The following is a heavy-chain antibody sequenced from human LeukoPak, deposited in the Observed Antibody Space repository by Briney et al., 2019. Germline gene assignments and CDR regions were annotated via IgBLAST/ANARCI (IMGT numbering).Heavy chain of an antibody. CDR2: IWNDGSNK. J-gene: IGHJ4*02. D-gene: IGHD3-10*01. Sequence: AGGSLRLSCAASGFTFSIYGMHWVRQAPGKGVEWVAVIWNDGSNKYYADSVKGWFTISRDNSKNTLYLQMNSLRAEDTAVYSCARASGPFDYWGQGTLVTVSS. V-gene: IGHV3-33*01. CDR3: ARASGPFDY. CDR1: GFTFSIYG.